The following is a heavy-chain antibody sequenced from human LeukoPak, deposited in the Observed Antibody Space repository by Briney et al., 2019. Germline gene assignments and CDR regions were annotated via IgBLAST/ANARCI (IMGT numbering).Heavy chain of an antibody. J-gene: IGHJ4*02. Sequence: PGGSLRLSCAASGFTFSSYRMNWVRQAPGKGLEWVSYISSSSSTIYYADSVKGRFTISRDNAKNTLHLQMNSLRAEDTAVYYCARGARGSGTASDYWGQGTLVTVSS. CDR2: ISSSSSTI. CDR3: ARGARGSGTASDY. D-gene: IGHD3-10*01. V-gene: IGHV3-48*01. CDR1: GFTFSSYR.